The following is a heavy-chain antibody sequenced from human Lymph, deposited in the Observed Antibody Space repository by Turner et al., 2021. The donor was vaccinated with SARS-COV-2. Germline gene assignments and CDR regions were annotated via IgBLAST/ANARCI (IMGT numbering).Heavy chain of an antibody. V-gene: IGHV5-51*01. CDR3: ARLPIARGYSGYDFYYFDY. Sequence: EVHLLQSGAGVKKPGASLKISCQGSGYSFPTYWIGWVRQMPGKGLEWMGIIYPGDSDTSYSPSFQGQVTISADKSISTAYLQWSSLKASDTAMYYCARLPIARGYSGYDFYYFDYWGQGTLVTVSS. J-gene: IGHJ4*02. CDR1: GYSFPTYW. D-gene: IGHD5-12*01. CDR2: IYPGDSDT.